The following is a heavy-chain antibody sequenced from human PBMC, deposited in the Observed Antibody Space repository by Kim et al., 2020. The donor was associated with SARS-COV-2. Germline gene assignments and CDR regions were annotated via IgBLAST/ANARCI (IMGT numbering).Heavy chain of an antibody. Sequence: SVKVSCKASGGTFSSYAISWVRQAPGQGLEWMGGISPIFGTANYAQKFQGRVTITADESTSTGYMELSSRRAEDTAVDEWGRRRDPLGCSNWFGPWGQ. CDR1: GGTFSSYA. CDR3: GRRRDPLGCSNWFGP. D-gene: IGHD2-15*01. V-gene: IGHV1-69*13. J-gene: IGHJ5*02. CDR2: ISPIFGTA.